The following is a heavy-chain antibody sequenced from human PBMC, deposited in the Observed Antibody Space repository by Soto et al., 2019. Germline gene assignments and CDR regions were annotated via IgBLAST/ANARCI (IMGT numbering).Heavy chain of an antibody. CDR1: GFTFSSYG. CDR3: AGGHYFGDS. J-gene: IGHJ4*02. D-gene: IGHD1-26*01. Sequence: QVQLVESGGGVVQPGRSLRLSCAASGFTFSSYGMQWVRQAPGKGLEWVSLTSYDGSDKYYTDSVKGRFTISRDNSQNTQSLHRNSLRADDTAVYFCAGGHYFGDSWGQGTQVTFSS. V-gene: IGHV3-30*03. CDR2: TSYDGSDK.